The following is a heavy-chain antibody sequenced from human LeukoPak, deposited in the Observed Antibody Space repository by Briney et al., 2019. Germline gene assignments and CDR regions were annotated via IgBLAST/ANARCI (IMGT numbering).Heavy chain of an antibody. J-gene: IGHJ4*02. Sequence: GGSLRLSCAASGFTVSSYYMTWVRQAPGKGLEWVAFIRYDGSNKYYADSVKGRFTISRDNSKNTLYLQMNSLRAEDTAVYYCAKDATGTSDYWGQGTLVTVSS. V-gene: IGHV3-30*02. CDR2: IRYDGSNK. CDR1: GFTVSSYY. CDR3: AKDATGTSDY. D-gene: IGHD1-7*01.